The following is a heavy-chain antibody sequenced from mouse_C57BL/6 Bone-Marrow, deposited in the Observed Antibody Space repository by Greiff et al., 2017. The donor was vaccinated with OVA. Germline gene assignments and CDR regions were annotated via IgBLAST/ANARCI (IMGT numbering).Heavy chain of an antibody. V-gene: IGHV1-78*01. J-gene: IGHJ1*03. Sequence: QVQLQQSDAELVKPGASVKISCKVSGYTFTDHTLHWMKQRPEQGLEWIGYFYSRDGSTKYNEKFKGKATLTADKSSSTAYMQLNSLTSEDSAVYFCARGLYDYDWYFDVWGTGTTVTVSS. CDR2: FYSRDGST. D-gene: IGHD2-4*01. CDR3: ARGLYDYDWYFDV. CDR1: GYTFTDHT.